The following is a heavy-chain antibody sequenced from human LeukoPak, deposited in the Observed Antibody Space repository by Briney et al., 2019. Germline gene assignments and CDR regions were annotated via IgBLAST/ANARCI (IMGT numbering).Heavy chain of an antibody. Sequence: SETLSLTCTVSGGSMSNYYWSWIRQPAGKGREWIGRIYTRGSTNYNPSLKSRVTISVDTSKTQFSLKLSSVTAADTAVYYCSSTSRLSRLTMATTPNFDYWGQGTLVTVSS. CDR1: GGSMSNYY. CDR2: IYTRGST. V-gene: IGHV4-4*07. D-gene: IGHD5-24*01. J-gene: IGHJ4*02. CDR3: SSTSRLSRLTMATTPNFDY.